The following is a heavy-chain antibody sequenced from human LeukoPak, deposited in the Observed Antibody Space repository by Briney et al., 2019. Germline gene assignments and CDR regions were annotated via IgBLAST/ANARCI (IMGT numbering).Heavy chain of an antibody. CDR3: ARDPDFWSGYYNFDY. J-gene: IGHJ4*02. CDR2: ISYSGTT. D-gene: IGHD3-3*01. Sequence: SETLSLTCTVSGGSISSTSYYWGWIRQPPGKVLEWIGSISYSGTTYYNPSLKSRVTISVDTSKNQFSLKLNSVTAADTAVYYCARDPDFWSGYYNFDYWGQGTLVTVSS. CDR1: GGSISSTSYY. V-gene: IGHV4-39*07.